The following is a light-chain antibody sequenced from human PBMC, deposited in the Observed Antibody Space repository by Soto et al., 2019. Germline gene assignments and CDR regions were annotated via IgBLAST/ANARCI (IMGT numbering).Light chain of an antibody. Sequence: EIVLTQSPGTLSLSPGERATLSCRASQSVSSSLLAWYQQKPGQTPRPLIYAASSRATGIPDRFSGSGSGTDFTLTINRLEPEDFAVYYCQHYGSSPTFGQGTKVEIK. CDR1: QSVSSSL. CDR3: QHYGSSPT. CDR2: AAS. J-gene: IGKJ1*01. V-gene: IGKV3-20*01.